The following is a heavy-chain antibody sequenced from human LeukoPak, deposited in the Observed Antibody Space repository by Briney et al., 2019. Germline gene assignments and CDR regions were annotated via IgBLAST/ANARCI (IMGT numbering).Heavy chain of an antibody. D-gene: IGHD3-3*01. J-gene: IGHJ4*02. CDR1: GFTFSSYW. CDR3: ARSQFSIFGVVPNVY. V-gene: IGHV3-7*01. Sequence: GGSLRLSCAASGFTFSSYWMSWVRQAPGKGLEWVANIKQDGSEKYYVDSVKGRFTISRDNAKNSLYLQMNSLRAEDTAVYYCARSQFSIFGVVPNVYWGQGTLVTVSS. CDR2: IKQDGSEK.